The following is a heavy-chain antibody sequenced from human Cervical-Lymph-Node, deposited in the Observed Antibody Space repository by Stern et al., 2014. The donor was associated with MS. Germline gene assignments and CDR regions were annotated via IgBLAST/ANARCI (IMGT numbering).Heavy chain of an antibody. CDR2: ISAYNGNT. J-gene: IGHJ1*01. Sequence: QVQLVESGAEVRKPGASVKVSCKASGYTFSSYGISWVRQAPGQGLEWMGWISAYNGNTNYAQKLQGRVTMTTDTSTSKAYMELRSLRSDDTAVYYCASSGDSSGYHLFQHWGQGTLVTVSS. CDR1: GYTFSSYG. CDR3: ASSGDSSGYHLFQH. D-gene: IGHD3-22*01. V-gene: IGHV1-18*01.